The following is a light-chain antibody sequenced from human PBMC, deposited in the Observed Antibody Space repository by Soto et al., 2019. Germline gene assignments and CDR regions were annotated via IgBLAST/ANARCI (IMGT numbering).Light chain of an antibody. CDR1: TGAVTSGHY. CDR3: LLVYSGTVV. Sequence: QAVVTQEPSLTVSPGGTVILTCGSSTGAVTSGHYPYWFQQKPGQAPKTLIYDTTNKQSWSPARFSGSLLGDKAALTLSGAQPEDEADYYCLLVYSGTVVFGGGTKVTVL. V-gene: IGLV7-46*01. CDR2: DTT. J-gene: IGLJ2*01.